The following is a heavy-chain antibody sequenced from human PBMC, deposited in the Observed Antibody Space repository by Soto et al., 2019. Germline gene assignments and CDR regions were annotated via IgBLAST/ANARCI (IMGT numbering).Heavy chain of an antibody. CDR1: GFTFSTSG. V-gene: IGHV3-23*01. Sequence: EVQLLESGGGLVQPGGSLRLSCAASGFTFSTSGMSWVRQAPGKGLEWVSSISGSGDYTNYADSGKGRFTISRDNSKNTLYLQINSLPAEDTAVYYCANHGGFDIWGQGTRVAVSS. D-gene: IGHD4-17*01. CDR2: ISGSGDYT. CDR3: ANHGGFDI. J-gene: IGHJ3*02.